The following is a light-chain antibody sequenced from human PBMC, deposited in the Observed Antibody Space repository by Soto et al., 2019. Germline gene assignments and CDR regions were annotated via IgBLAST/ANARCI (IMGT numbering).Light chain of an antibody. Sequence: QSALTQPASVSGSPGQSITISCTGTSSDVGNYNLVSWYQHHPGKAPKLMIYEDNKRPSGVSNRFSGSRSGNTASLTISGLQAEDEADYYCSSYASSTTFLYVFGTGTKVTVL. V-gene: IGLV2-23*02. CDR1: SSDVGNYNL. CDR2: EDN. J-gene: IGLJ1*01. CDR3: SSYASSTTFLYV.